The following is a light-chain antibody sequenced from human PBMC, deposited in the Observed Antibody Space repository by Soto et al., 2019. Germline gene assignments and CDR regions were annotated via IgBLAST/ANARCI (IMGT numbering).Light chain of an antibody. J-gene: IGLJ2*01. CDR2: RNN. CDR1: SSIIGNNY. V-gene: IGLV1-47*01. Sequence: QSVLTQPPSASGTPGQRVTISCSGSSSIIGNNYVDWYQHLPGTAPKLLIYRNNQRPSGVPDRFSGSKSGTSASLAISGLRSEDEADYYCAAWDDSLSGVVFGGGTKVTVL. CDR3: AAWDDSLSGVV.